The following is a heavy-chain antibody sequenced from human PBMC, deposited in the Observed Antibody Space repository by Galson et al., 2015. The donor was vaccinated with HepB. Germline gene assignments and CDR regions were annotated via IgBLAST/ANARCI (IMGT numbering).Heavy chain of an antibody. CDR1: GDSVSSNSAA. V-gene: IGHV6-1*01. J-gene: IGHJ6*02. D-gene: IGHD6-19*01. Sequence: CAISGDSVSSNSAAWNWIRRSPSRGLEWLGRTYYRSKWYSDYAVSVRSRITNNPDTSKNQFSLQLKSVTPEDTAVYYCARVAGTIYYYGMDVWGQGTTVTVSS. CDR3: ARVAGTIYYYGMDV. CDR2: TYYRSKWYS.